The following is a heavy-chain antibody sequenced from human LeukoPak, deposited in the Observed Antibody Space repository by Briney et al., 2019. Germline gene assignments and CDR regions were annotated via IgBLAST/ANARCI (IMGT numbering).Heavy chain of an antibody. V-gene: IGHV1-69*02. CDR2: IITILGIA. J-gene: IGHJ1*01. D-gene: IGHD2-2*02. Sequence: SVKVSCKASGGTFSSYTISWVRQAPGQGLEWMGRIITILGIANYAQKFQGRVTITADKSTSTAYMELSSLRSEDTAVYYCANVAGYCSTTSCYTYFQHWGQRTLVTVSS. CDR1: GGTFSSYT. CDR3: ANVAGYCSTTSCYTYFQH.